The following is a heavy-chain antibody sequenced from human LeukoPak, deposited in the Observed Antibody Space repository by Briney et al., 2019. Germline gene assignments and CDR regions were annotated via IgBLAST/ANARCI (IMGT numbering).Heavy chain of an antibody. D-gene: IGHD6-13*01. J-gene: IGHJ4*02. CDR2: ISSSGTIT. CDR3: ARGHNQYSSDWYYFDY. Sequence: GGSLRLSCAASGFTFSDYYMSWIRQAPGKGLEWVSYISSSGTITYYADSVKGRFTISRDNAKNSLYLQINSLRAEDTAVYYCARGHNQYSSDWYYFDYWGQGTLVTVSS. CDR1: GFTFSDYY. V-gene: IGHV3-11*01.